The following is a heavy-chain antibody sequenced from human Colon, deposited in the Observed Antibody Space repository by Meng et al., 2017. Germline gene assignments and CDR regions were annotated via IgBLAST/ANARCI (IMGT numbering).Heavy chain of an antibody. CDR2: INHSGST. J-gene: IGHJ4*02. V-gene: IGHV4-34*01. Sequence: QGHLQRWGAGLLKPSETLSPPCAVYGGSFSGYYWSWIRQPPGKGLEWIGEINHSGSTNYNPSLKSRVTISVDTSKNQFSLKLSSVTAADTAVYYCARGLFDYWGQGTLVTVSS. CDR3: ARGLFDY. CDR1: GGSFSGYY.